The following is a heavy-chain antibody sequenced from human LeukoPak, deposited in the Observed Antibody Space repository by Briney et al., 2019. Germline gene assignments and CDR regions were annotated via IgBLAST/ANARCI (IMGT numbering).Heavy chain of an antibody. D-gene: IGHD1-26*01. V-gene: IGHV3-48*01. CDR2: ITRSSTTI. J-gene: IGHJ4*02. CDR1: GFNFSIYS. CDR3: ARDPAVAGATTCFDY. Sequence: GGSLRLSCAASGFNFSIYSMNWVRQAPGKGLEWVSYITRSSTTIYYADSVKGRFTISRDNSKNTLYLQMNSLRAEDTAVYYCARDPAVAGATTCFDYWGQGTLVTVSS.